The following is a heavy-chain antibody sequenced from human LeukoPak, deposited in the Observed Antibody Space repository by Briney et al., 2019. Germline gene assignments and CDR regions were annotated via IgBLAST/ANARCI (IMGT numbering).Heavy chain of an antibody. Sequence: PGGSLRLSCSASGFTFSSYGMHWVRQPPGKGLEWVALISFDGTNKYYADSVKGRFTISRDNSKNTLYLQMNSLRAEDTAVYYCARGAGPGDLPAFDIWGQGTMVTVSS. D-gene: IGHD4-17*01. V-gene: IGHV3-30*03. J-gene: IGHJ3*02. CDR3: ARGAGPGDLPAFDI. CDR1: GFTFSSYG. CDR2: ISFDGTNK.